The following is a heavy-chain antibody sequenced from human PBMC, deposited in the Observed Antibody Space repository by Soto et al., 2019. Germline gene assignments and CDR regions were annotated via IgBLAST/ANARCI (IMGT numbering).Heavy chain of an antibody. J-gene: IGHJ6*02. V-gene: IGHV3-48*03. CDR1: GFTFSSYE. CDR2: ISSSGSTI. CDR3: ASNGDYYYYGMDV. D-gene: IGHD4-17*01. Sequence: GGSLRLSCAASGFTFSSYEMNWVRQAPGKGLEWVSYISSSGSTIYYADSVKGRLTISRDNAKNSLYLQMNSLRAEDTAVYYCASNGDYYYYGMDVWGQGTTVTVSS.